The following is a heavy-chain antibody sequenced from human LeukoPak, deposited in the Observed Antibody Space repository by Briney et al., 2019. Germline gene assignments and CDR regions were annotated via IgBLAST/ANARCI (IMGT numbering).Heavy chain of an antibody. CDR1: GGSISSTTYF. Sequence: SETLSLTCTVSGGSISSTTYFWGWIRQPPGKGLEWIGSIYYSGTTYYNPSLKSRVTISVDTSKNQFCLKLNSVTAADTAVYYCARQDRGSYGYWGQGTLVTVSS. CDR3: ARQDRGSYGY. V-gene: IGHV4-39*01. CDR2: IYYSGTT. D-gene: IGHD1-26*01. J-gene: IGHJ4*02.